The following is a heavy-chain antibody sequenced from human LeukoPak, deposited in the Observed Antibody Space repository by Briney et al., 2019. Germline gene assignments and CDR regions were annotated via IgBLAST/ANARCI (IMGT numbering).Heavy chain of an antibody. CDR2: VSTYNGNT. D-gene: IGHD3-3*01. J-gene: IGHJ1*01. CDR1: GYTFTSTG. CDR3: ARDRGYDFWSGYPGQH. Sequence: ASVKVSCKASGYTFTSTGICWVRQAPGQGLEWMGWVSTYNGNTNYAQKLQGRVTMTTDTSTSTAYMELRSLRSDDTAVYYCARDRGYDFWSGYPGQHWGQGTLVTVSS. V-gene: IGHV1-18*01.